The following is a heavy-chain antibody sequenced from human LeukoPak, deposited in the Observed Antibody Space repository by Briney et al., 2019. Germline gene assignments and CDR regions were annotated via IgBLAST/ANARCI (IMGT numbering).Heavy chain of an antibody. D-gene: IGHD3-22*01. Sequence: PSETLSLTCTVSGYSISSGHYWGWIRQPAGKGLEWIGRIYTSGSTNYNPSLKSRVTMSVDTSKNQFSLKLSSVTAADTAVYYCARASGITMIVVLNHDAFDIWGHGTMVTVSS. CDR2: IYTSGST. CDR3: ARASGITMIVVLNHDAFDI. CDR1: GYSISSGHY. V-gene: IGHV4-4*07. J-gene: IGHJ3*02.